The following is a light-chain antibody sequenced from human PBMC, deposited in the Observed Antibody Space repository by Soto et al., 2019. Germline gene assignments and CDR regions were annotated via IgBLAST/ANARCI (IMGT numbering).Light chain of an antibody. V-gene: IGLV2-8*01. Sequence: SVLTQPPSASGSPEQSVTISCTGTSSDFGGYNYVSWYQQHPGKAPKLLIYEVSKRPSGIPDRFSGSKSDNTASLTVSGLQADDEADYYCSSYAGSNIYVFGTGTKV. CDR3: SSYAGSNIYV. CDR2: EVS. J-gene: IGLJ1*01. CDR1: SSDFGGYNY.